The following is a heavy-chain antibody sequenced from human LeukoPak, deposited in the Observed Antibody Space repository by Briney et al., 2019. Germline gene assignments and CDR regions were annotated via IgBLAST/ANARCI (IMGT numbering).Heavy chain of an antibody. CDR2: ISGSGGST. CDR1: GFTFSSYA. V-gene: IGHV3-23*01. D-gene: IGHD6-19*01. J-gene: IGHJ5*02. CDR3: ARGMSSGSSYGFDP. Sequence: GGSLRLSCAASGFTFSSYAMSWVRQAPGKGLEWVSAISGSGGSTYYADSVKGRFTISRDNSKNTLYLQMNSLRAEDTAVYYCARGMSSGSSYGFDPWGQGNLVTVSS.